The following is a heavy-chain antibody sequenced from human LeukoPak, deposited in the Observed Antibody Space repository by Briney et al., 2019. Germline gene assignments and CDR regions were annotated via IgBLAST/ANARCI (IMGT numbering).Heavy chain of an antibody. V-gene: IGHV3-20*04. CDR1: GFTFDDYG. D-gene: IGHD2-2*01. Sequence: PGGSLRLSCAASGFTFDDYGMSWVRQAPGKGLEWVSGLNWNGGSTGYADSVKGRFTISRDNAKNSLYLQMNSLRAEDTALYYCASWDIVVVPAAKNAFDIWGQGTMVTVSS. CDR3: ASWDIVVVPAAKNAFDI. J-gene: IGHJ3*02. CDR2: LNWNGGST.